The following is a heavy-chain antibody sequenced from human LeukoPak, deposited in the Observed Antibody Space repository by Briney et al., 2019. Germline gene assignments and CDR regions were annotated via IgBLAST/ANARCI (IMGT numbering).Heavy chain of an antibody. D-gene: IGHD6-13*01. V-gene: IGHV3-23*01. CDR2: ISGSGGST. CDR1: GFTFSSYA. Sequence: GGSLRLSCAASGFTFSSYAMSWVRQAPGKGLEWVSAISGSGGSTYYADSVKGRFTISRDNSKNTLYLQMNSLRAEDTAVYYCAKAPWGSSWPSEYFQHWGQGTLVTVSS. J-gene: IGHJ1*01. CDR3: AKAPWGSSWPSEYFQH.